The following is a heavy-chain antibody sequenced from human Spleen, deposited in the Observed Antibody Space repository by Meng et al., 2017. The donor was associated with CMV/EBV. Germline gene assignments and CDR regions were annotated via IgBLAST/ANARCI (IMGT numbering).Heavy chain of an antibody. CDR3: AKEITAIGSSLDY. CDR1: GFTVSGNY. Sequence: GESLKISCAASGFTVSGNYMSWVRQGPGKGLEWVSLIYSGGSTYYADSVKGRFTISRDNSKKTLYLQMNSLKAEDTALYYCAKEITAIGSSLDYWGQGLLVTVSS. CDR2: IYSGGST. D-gene: IGHD3-10*01. J-gene: IGHJ4*02. V-gene: IGHV3-53*01.